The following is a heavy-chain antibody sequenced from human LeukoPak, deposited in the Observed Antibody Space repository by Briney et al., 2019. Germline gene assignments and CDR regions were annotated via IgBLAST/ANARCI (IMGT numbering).Heavy chain of an antibody. J-gene: IGHJ4*02. CDR2: IKSKTDGGTT. V-gene: IGHV3-15*01. D-gene: IGHD3-9*01. CDR3: TTDIILTGYYLFDY. Sequence: AGGSLRLSCAASGFTFSNAWMSWVRQAPGKGLEWVGRIKSKTDGGTTDYAAPVKGRFTISRDDSKNTLYLQMNSLKTEDTAAYYCTTDIILTGYYLFDYWGQGTLVTVSS. CDR1: GFTFSNAW.